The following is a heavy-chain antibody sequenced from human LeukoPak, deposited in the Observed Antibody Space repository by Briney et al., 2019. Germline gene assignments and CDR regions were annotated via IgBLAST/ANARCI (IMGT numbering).Heavy chain of an antibody. D-gene: IGHD6-6*01. J-gene: IGHJ3*02. CDR2: ISHSGST. V-gene: IGHV4-34*01. CDR1: GRSFSDSY. Sequence: SETLSLTCAVDGRSFSDSYWYLIRQPPGKGLEWIGEISHSGSTNYNPSLKSRVSISEDTSKNQFSLKLSSVTAADTAVYYCARGRGVAARPNDAFDIWSQGTMVTVSS. CDR3: ARGRGVAARPNDAFDI.